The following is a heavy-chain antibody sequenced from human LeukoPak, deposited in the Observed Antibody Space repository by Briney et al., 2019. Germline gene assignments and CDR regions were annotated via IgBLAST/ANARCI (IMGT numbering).Heavy chain of an antibody. CDR3: ARDILTGSQSRFQH. Sequence: QSGGSLRLSCAASGFTFSGYSMTWVRQAPGKGLEWVSYISSSTSTIYYADSVKGRFTISRDNAKNSLYLQMNSLRAEDTAVYYCARDILTGSQSRFQHWGQGTLVTVSS. D-gene: IGHD3-9*01. J-gene: IGHJ1*01. V-gene: IGHV3-48*04. CDR2: ISSSTSTI. CDR1: GFTFSGYS.